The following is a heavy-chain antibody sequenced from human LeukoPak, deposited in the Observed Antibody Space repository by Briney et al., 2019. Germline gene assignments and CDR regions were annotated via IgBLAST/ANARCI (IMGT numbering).Heavy chain of an antibody. CDR3: ARDSGAKEYPGQGMDV. J-gene: IGHJ6*02. CDR2: IYYSGST. CDR1: GGSISSGGYY. V-gene: IGHV4-31*03. Sequence: PSETLSLTCTVSGGSISSGGYYWSWIRQHPGKGLEWIGYIYYSGSTYYNPSLKSRVTISVDTSKNQFSLKLSSVTAADTAVYYCARDSGAKEYPGQGMDVWGQGTTVTVSS. D-gene: IGHD2-2*01.